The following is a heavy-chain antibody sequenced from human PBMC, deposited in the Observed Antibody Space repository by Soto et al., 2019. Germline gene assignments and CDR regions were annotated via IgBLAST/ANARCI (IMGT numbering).Heavy chain of an antibody. J-gene: IGHJ4*02. Sequence: SETLSLTCPVSGGSISSGFYYWSWIRQHPGKGLEWIGYIYYSGSTYYNPSLKSRVTISVDTSKNQFSLKLSSVTAADTAVYYCARDSGPHYYDSSGYSLFDYWGQGTLVTVSS. CDR2: IYYSGST. D-gene: IGHD3-22*01. V-gene: IGHV4-31*03. CDR1: GGSISSGFYY. CDR3: ARDSGPHYYDSSGYSLFDY.